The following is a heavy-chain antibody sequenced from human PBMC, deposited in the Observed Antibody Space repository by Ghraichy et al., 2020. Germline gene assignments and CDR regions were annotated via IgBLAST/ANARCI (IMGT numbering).Heavy chain of an antibody. J-gene: IGHJ4*02. CDR1: GFTFSSYS. Sequence: GGSLRLSCAASGFTFSSYSMNWVRQAPGKGLEWVSSISSSSSYIYYADSVKGRFTISRDNAKNSLYLQMNSLRAEDTAVYYCARDTIWHYYDSSGYFSPPSYWGQGTLVTVSS. V-gene: IGHV3-21*01. CDR2: ISSSSSYI. D-gene: IGHD3-22*01. CDR3: ARDTIWHYYDSSGYFSPPSY.